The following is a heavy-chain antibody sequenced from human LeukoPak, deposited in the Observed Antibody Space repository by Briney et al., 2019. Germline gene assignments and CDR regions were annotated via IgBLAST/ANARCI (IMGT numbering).Heavy chain of an antibody. CDR1: DDSISIYY. D-gene: IGHD3-16*01. V-gene: IGHV4-59*08. CDR2: ISDSGST. J-gene: IGHJ4*02. Sequence: SETLSLTCTVSDDSISIYYWNWIRQPPGRGLEWIGYISDSGSTNYNPSLKSRVTISVDTSKNHFSLKLSSVTAADTAVYYCARRGYGDKWGQGTLVTVSS. CDR3: ARRGYGDK.